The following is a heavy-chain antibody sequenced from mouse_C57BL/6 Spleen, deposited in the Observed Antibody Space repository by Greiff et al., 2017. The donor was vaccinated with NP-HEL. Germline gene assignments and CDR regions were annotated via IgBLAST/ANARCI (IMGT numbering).Heavy chain of an antibody. J-gene: IGHJ2*01. CDR1: GYTFTSYW. Sequence: QVQLQQSGAELAKPGASVKLSCKASGYTFTSYWMHWVKQSPGQGLEWIGYINPSSGYTKYNQKFKDKATLTVDQSSSTVYMRLSSLTSANSAVYYCAGWGPAGTAYWGQGTTLTVSS. D-gene: IGHD4-1*01. CDR2: INPSSGYT. CDR3: AGWGPAGTAY. V-gene: IGHV1-7*01.